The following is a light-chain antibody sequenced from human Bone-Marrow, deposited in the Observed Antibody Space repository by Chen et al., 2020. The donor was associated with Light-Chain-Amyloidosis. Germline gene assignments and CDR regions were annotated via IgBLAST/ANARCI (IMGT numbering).Light chain of an antibody. J-gene: IGKJ4*01. CDR3: MQGLQTPPT. CDR2: FGS. V-gene: IGKV2-28*01. Sequence: DLVMTQPPLSLPVIPGEPASISCRSSQSLLYSNGHNYLDWDLQKPGQSQQLLIYFGSYRASGVPDRFSGSGSGTDFTRKISKVEAGDVGVYYCMQGLQTPPTFGGGTEVESK. CDR1: QSLLYSNGHNY.